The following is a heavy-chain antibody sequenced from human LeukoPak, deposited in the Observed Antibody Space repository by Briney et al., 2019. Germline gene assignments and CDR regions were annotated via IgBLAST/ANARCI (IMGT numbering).Heavy chain of an antibody. CDR2: IGTAGDA. J-gene: IGHJ4*02. V-gene: IGHV3-13*01. CDR3: ARVAKERVGGVYYFDY. D-gene: IGHD1-1*01. Sequence: GGSLRLSCAASGFTFSDYDMHWVRQATGKGLEWVSSIGTAGDAYYTGSVKGRFTISRENAKNSLYLQMNSLRAGDTAVYYCARVAKERVGGVYYFDYWGQGTLVTVSS. CDR1: GFTFSDYD.